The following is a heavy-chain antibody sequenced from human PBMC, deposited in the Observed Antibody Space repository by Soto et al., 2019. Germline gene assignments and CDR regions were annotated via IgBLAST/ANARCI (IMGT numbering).Heavy chain of an antibody. CDR1: GGSISSYY. CDR3: ARDTSEYCSSTSCFPPYAFDI. V-gene: IGHV4-59*01. J-gene: IGHJ3*02. CDR2: IYYSGST. Sequence: SETLSLTCTVSGGSISSYYWSWIRQPPGKGLEWIGYIYYSGSTNYNPSLKSRVTISVDTSKNQFSLKLSSVTAADTAVYYCARDTSEYCSSTSCFPPYAFDIWGQGTMVTVSS. D-gene: IGHD2-2*01.